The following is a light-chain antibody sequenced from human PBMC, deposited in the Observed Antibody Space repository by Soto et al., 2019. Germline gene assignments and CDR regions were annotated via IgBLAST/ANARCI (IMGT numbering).Light chain of an antibody. CDR2: GNS. CDR3: QSYDSSLSGPDV. Sequence: QSVLTQPPSVSGAPGQRVTISCTGSSSNIGAGYDVHWYQQLPGTAPKLLIYGNSNRPSGVPDRFSGSKSGTSASLAITGLQAXDEADYYCQSYDSSLSGPDVFGTGTKVTVL. CDR1: SSNIGAGYD. V-gene: IGLV1-40*01. J-gene: IGLJ1*01.